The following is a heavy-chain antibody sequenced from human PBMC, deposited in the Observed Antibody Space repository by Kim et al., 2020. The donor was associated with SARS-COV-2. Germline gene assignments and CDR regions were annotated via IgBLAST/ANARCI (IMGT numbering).Heavy chain of an antibody. CDR3: ARTPSYYYGMDV. Sequence: KYYADAVKGRFTISRDNSKNTLYLQMNSLGGEDTAVYYCARTPSYYYGMDVWGQGTTVTVSS. CDR2: K. J-gene: IGHJ6*02. V-gene: IGHV3-33*01.